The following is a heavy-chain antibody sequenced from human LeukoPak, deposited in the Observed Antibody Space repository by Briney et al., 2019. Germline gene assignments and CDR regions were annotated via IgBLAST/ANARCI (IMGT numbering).Heavy chain of an antibody. V-gene: IGHV3-23*01. CDR1: GFTFSSYA. D-gene: IGHD5-12*01. CDR2: FSGSGGST. CDR3: AKGSRGYSDYGCFDY. J-gene: IGHJ4*02. Sequence: GGSLRLSCAVSGFTFSSYAMSWVRQAPGKGLEWVSAFSGSGGSTYYADSVKGRFTISRDNSKNTLYLQMNSLRAEDTAVYYCAKGSRGYSDYGCFDYWGQGTLVTVSS.